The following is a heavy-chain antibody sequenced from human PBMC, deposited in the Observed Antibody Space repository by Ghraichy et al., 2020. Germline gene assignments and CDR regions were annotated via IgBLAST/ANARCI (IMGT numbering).Heavy chain of an antibody. CDR2: IYYNGST. J-gene: IGHJ4*02. Sequence: SQTLSLTCTVSGGSISRSSYYWSWIRQPPGKGLEWIGSIYYNGSTFRNPSLKSRVTISVDTSKNQFSLRLTSVTAADTAVYYCARHVADSSWYSYYFDYWGQGTPVTVSS. D-gene: IGHD3-22*01. CDR3: ARHVADSSWYSYYFDY. CDR1: GGSISRSSYY. V-gene: IGHV4-39*01.